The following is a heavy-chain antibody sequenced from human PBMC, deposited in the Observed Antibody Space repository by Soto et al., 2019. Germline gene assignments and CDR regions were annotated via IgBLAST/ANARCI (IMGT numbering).Heavy chain of an antibody. D-gene: IGHD6-19*01. Sequence: QLQLQESGPGLVKPSETLSLTCTVSGGSISSSSYYWGWIRQPPGKGLEWIGSIYYSGSTYYNPTLKSRVTISLHTSMYQLSLTLISVTAANTAGYYCVCRYSSGWKRDYWGQGTLVTVSS. CDR3: VCRYSSGWKRDY. CDR2: IYYSGST. V-gene: IGHV4-39*01. CDR1: GGSISSSSYY. J-gene: IGHJ4*02.